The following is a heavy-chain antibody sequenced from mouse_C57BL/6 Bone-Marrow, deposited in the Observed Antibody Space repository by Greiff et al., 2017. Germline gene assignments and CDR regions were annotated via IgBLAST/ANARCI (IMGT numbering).Heavy chain of an antibody. CDR3: ATAQATRFAY. J-gene: IGHJ3*01. CDR1: GYTFTSYW. CDR2: IDPSDSST. V-gene: IGHV1-69*01. D-gene: IGHD3-2*02. Sequence: QVQLQQPGAELVMPGASVKLSCKASGYTFTSYWMPWVKQRPGQGLEWIGEIDPSDSSTNYNQKFKGHFTLTVDKSSSTAYMQLSSLTSEASAVYYCATAQATRFAYWGQGTLVTVSA.